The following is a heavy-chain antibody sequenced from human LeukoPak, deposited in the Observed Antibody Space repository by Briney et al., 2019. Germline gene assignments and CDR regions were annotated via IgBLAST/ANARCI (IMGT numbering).Heavy chain of an antibody. CDR1: GYTFTGYY. V-gene: IGHV1-2*02. J-gene: IGHJ4*02. Sequence: GASVKVSCKASGYTFTGYYMHWVRQAPGQGLEWMGWINPNSGGTNYAQKFQGRVTMTRDTSISTAYMELSRLRSDDTAVYYCASSNYYDSSGYEYYFDYWGQGTLVTVSS. CDR2: INPNSGGT. D-gene: IGHD3-22*01. CDR3: ASSNYYDSSGYEYYFDY.